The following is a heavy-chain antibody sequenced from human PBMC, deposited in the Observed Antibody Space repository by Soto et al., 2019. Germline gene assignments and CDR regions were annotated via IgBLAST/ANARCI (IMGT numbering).Heavy chain of an antibody. CDR2: IYYSGST. Sequence: PSETLSLTCTVSGGSISSSSYYWGWIRQPPGKGLEWIGSIYYSGSTYYNPSLKSRVTISVDTSKNQFSLKLSSVTAADTAVYYCARQGLIFGVAPWFDPWGQGTLVTVSS. CDR3: ARQGLIFGVAPWFDP. J-gene: IGHJ5*02. CDR1: GGSISSSSYY. V-gene: IGHV4-39*01. D-gene: IGHD3-3*01.